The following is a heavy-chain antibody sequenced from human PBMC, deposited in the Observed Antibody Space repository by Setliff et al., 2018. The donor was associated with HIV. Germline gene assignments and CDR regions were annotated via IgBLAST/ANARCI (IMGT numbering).Heavy chain of an antibody. CDR3: IIAYSSGWLAPMGFDS. J-gene: IGHJ4*02. Sequence: SETLSLTCTVSGGSISSSSYYWGWIRQPPGKGLEWIGSIYYSRSTYYNPSLKSRVTISVDMSKNQFSLRLSSVTAADTAVYYCIIAYSSGWLAPMGFDSWGQGTLVTVSS. V-gene: IGHV4-39*01. D-gene: IGHD6-19*01. CDR1: GGSISSSSYY. CDR2: IYYSRST.